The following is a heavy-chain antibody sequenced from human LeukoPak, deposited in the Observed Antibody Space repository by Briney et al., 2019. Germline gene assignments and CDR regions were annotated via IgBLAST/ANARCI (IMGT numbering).Heavy chain of an antibody. CDR1: GYTFTGYY. V-gene: IGHV1-2*06. J-gene: IGHJ4*02. CDR3: ARGGDGYNYYFDY. Sequence: GASVKVSCKASGYTFTGYYMHWVRQAPGQGLEWMGRIDPNSGGTNYAQKFQGRVTMTRDTSISTAYMELSRLRSDDTAVYYCARGGDGYNYYFDYWGQGTLVTVSS. CDR2: IDPNSGGT. D-gene: IGHD5-24*01.